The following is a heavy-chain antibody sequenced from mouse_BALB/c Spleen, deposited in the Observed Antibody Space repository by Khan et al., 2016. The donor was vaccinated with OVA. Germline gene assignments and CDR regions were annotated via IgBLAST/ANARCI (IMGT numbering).Heavy chain of an antibody. V-gene: IGHV3-2*02. CDR2: ISYSGST. CDR1: GYSITSDYA. D-gene: IGHD2-10*01. J-gene: IGHJ2*01. Sequence: EVQLQESGPGLVKPSQSLSLTCNVTGYSITSDYAWNWIRQFRGNKLEWMGYISYSGSTNYNQTLKSRISITRDTSKNQFFMQLNSVTTEDTATYYCSSAYDAYYFDYWGQGTTLPVSS. CDR3: SSAYDAYYFDY.